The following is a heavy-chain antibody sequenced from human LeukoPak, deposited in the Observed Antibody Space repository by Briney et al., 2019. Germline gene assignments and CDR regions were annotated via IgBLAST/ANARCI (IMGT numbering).Heavy chain of an antibody. V-gene: IGHV1-18*01. Sequence: ASVKVSCKASGYTFTSYGISWVRQAPGQGLEWMGWISAYNGNTNYAQKLQGRVTMTTDTSTSTAYMELRSLRSDDTAVYYCARDVAYTSPSHYMDVWGKGTTVTVSS. CDR2: ISAYNGNT. CDR1: GYTFTSYG. D-gene: IGHD6-6*01. J-gene: IGHJ6*03. CDR3: ARDVAYTSPSHYMDV.